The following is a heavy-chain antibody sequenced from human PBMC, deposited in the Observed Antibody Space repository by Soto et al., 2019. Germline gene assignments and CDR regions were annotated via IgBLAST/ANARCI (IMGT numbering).Heavy chain of an antibody. CDR2: ISGSGTIT. V-gene: IGHV3-23*01. CDR3: AEWARYCSGTDCRA. Sequence: EVQLLESGGGLVQPGGSLRLSCAASGFPFSSRAMSWVRQAPGKGLEWVSAISGSGTITYYADSVKGRFTISRDTSKNTLYLQMNTLRAEDTAVYYCAEWARYCSGTDCRAWGQGTLVTVSS. CDR1: GFPFSSRA. J-gene: IGHJ5*02. D-gene: IGHD2-2*01.